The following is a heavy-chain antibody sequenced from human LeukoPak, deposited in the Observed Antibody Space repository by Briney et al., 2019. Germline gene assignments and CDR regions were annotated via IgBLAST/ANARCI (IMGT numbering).Heavy chain of an antibody. V-gene: IGHV3-9*01. Sequence: PGASLRLSCAASGFTFDDYAIHWVRQAPGKGLEWVSGISWNSGSIGYADSVKGRFTISRDNAKNSLYLQMNSLRAEDTALYYCAKVGPQIYYDSSGPLCCWGQGTLVTVSS. J-gene: IGHJ4*02. CDR1: GFTFDDYA. D-gene: IGHD3-22*01. CDR3: AKVGPQIYYDSSGPLCC. CDR2: ISWNSGSI.